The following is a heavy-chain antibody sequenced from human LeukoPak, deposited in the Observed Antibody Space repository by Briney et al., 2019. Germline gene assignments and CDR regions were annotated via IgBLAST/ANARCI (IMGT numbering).Heavy chain of an antibody. CDR2: INLDGSEK. J-gene: IGHJ3*02. CDR1: GFTFRSHW. CDR3: ARDSEKSSSFAFDI. Sequence: GGSLRLSCAASGFTFRSHWMSWVRQAPGKGLEWVANINLDGSEKYYVDSVVGRFAVSRDNAENSLYLQINSLRAEDTAVYFCARDSEKSSSFAFDIWGQGTMVTVSS. V-gene: IGHV3-7*01. D-gene: IGHD6-13*01.